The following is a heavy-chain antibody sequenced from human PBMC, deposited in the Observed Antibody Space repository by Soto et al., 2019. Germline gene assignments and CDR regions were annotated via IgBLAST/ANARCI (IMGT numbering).Heavy chain of an antibody. CDR2: IYYSGST. V-gene: IGHV4-30-4*01. D-gene: IGHD6-6*01. CDR3: ARDRMAARLSYYYGMDV. CDR1: GGSISSGDYY. J-gene: IGHJ6*02. Sequence: SETLSLTCTVSGGSISSGDYYWSWIRQPPGKGLEWIGYIYYSGSTYYNPSLKSRVTISVDTSKNQFSLKLSSVTAADTAVYYCARDRMAARLSYYYGMDVWGQGTTVTVSS.